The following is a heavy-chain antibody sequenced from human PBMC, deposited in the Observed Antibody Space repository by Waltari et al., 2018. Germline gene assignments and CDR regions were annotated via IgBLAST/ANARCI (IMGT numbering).Heavy chain of an antibody. CDR2: INAGNGNT. CDR1: GYTFTSYA. J-gene: IGHJ6*02. CDR3: AREPGPPVGAPEWYYGMDV. Sequence: QVQLVQSGAEVKKPGASVKVSCKASGYTFTSYAMHWVRQAPGQRLEWMGWINAGNGNTKYSQKFQGRVTSTRDTSASTAYMGLSSLRSEDTAVDYCAREPGPPVGAPEWYYGMDVWGQGTTVTVSS. D-gene: IGHD1-26*01. V-gene: IGHV1-3*01.